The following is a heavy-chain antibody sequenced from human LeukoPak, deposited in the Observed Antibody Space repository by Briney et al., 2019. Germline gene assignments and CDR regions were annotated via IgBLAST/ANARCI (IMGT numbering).Heavy chain of an antibody. Sequence: PGGSLRLSCAASGFTFSSYGMHWVRQAPGKGLEWVAVIWYDGSNKYYADSVKGRFTISRDNSKNTLYLQMNSLRAEDTAVYYCAKDGSGIPPYYWGQGTLVTVSS. CDR2: IWYDGSNK. V-gene: IGHV3-33*06. J-gene: IGHJ4*02. CDR3: AKDGSGIPPYY. CDR1: GFTFSSYG. D-gene: IGHD1-26*01.